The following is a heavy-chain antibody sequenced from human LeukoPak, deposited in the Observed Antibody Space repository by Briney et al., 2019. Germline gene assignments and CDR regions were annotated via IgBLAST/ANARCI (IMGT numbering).Heavy chain of an antibody. J-gene: IGHJ3*02. CDR2: INPNSGGT. CDR3: ARGNEVLPAAHLFDDFAI. CDR1: VYTFTGYY. D-gene: IGHD2-2*01. V-gene: IGHV1-2*02. Sequence: ASVKVSCKASVYTFTGYYMHWVRQAPGQGLEWMGWINPNSGGTNYAQKFQGRVTMTRDTSISTAYMELSGLRSDDTAVYYCARGNEVLPAAHLFDDFAIWGEGTIVTVSS.